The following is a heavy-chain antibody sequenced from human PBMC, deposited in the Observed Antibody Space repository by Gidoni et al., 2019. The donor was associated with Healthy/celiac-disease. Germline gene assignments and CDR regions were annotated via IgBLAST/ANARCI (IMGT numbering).Heavy chain of an antibody. D-gene: IGHD5-12*01. CDR3: AKGGDGYKIDY. J-gene: IGHJ4*02. CDR2: ISYDGSNK. CDR1: GFTFSSYG. Sequence: QVQLVESGGGVVQPGRSLRLSCAASGFTFSSYGMHWVRQAPGKGLEWVAVISYDGSNKYYADSVKGRFTISRDNSKNTLYLQMNSLRAEDTAVYYCAKGGDGYKIDYWGQGTLVTVSS. V-gene: IGHV3-30*18.